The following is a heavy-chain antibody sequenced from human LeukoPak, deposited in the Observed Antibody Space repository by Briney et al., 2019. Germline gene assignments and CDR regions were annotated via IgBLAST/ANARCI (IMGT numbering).Heavy chain of an antibody. V-gene: IGHV5-51*01. CDR2: IYPGDSDT. J-gene: IGHJ3*01. CDR3: ARGGRGEYDILGGAGD. D-gene: IGHD3-9*01. Sequence: KDGESLKISCKGSGYYFTSYWIGWVRQMPGKGLDWMGIIYPGDSDTRYSPSFQGQVTMSADKSISTAYLQWSSLKASDTAMYYCARGGRGEYDILGGAGDWGQGTMVTVSS. CDR1: GYYFTSYW.